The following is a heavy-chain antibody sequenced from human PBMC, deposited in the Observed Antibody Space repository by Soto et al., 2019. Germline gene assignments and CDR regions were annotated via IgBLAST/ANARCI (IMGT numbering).Heavy chain of an antibody. D-gene: IGHD1-7*01. CDR3: ARDIRNSGWFDP. J-gene: IGHJ5*02. CDR1: GGSISSGGYY. V-gene: IGHV4-31*03. CDR2: IYYSGST. Sequence: QVQLQESGPGLVKPSQTLSLTCTVSGGSISSGGYYWSWIRQHPGKGLEWIGYIYYSGSTYYNPSLKSRVTISVDTSKNQFSLKLSSVTAADTAVYFCARDIRNSGWFDPWGQGTLVTVSS.